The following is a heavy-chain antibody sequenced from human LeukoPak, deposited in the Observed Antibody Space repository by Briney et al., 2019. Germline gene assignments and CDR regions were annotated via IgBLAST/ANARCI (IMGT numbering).Heavy chain of an antibody. D-gene: IGHD6-13*01. CDR1: GYSFTDYY. V-gene: IGHV1-2*02. J-gene: IGHJ4*02. CDR2: INPETGGT. Sequence: ASVRVSCKASGYSFTDYYMHWVRQVPGQGLEWMGSINPETGGTNYARKFQGRVTMTTDTTISTAYMQLSRLRSDDTAVYYCASGLNSRSSSCWGQGTRVTVSS. CDR3: ASGLNSRSSSC.